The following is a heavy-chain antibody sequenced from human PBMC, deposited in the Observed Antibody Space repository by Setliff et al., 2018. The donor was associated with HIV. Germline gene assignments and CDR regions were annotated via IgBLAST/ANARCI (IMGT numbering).Heavy chain of an antibody. D-gene: IGHD2-21*02. CDR3: ARAMRGVVVTNMYYYYGMDV. CDR1: GGSISSSNYY. J-gene: IGHJ6*02. V-gene: IGHV4-39*07. Sequence: KPSETLSLTCTVSGGSISSSNYYWGWIRQPPGKGLEWIGSIYYSGSTYYNPSLKSRVTISVDTSKNQFSLKLSSVTAADTAVYYCARAMRGVVVTNMYYYYGMDVWGQGTTVTVSS. CDR2: IYYSGST.